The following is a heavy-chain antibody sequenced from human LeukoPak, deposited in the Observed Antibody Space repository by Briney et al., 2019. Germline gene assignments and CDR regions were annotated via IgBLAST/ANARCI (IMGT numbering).Heavy chain of an antibody. CDR1: GFTFSSYW. Sequence: GGSLRLSCAASGFTFSSYWMSWVRQAPGKGLEWVATIRQDGSQKYYVDSVKGRFTISRDNSKSTLYIQMNSLRAEDTAVYYCARAKPKNMVRGLIMRRESRYYFDYWGQGTLVTVSS. V-gene: IGHV3-7*03. CDR2: IRQDGSQK. J-gene: IGHJ4*02. CDR3: ARAKPKNMVRGLIMRRESRYYFDY. D-gene: IGHD3-10*01.